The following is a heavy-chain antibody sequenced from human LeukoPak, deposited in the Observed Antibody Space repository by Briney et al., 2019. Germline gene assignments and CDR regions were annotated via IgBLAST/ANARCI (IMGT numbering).Heavy chain of an antibody. CDR2: ISAYNGNT. V-gene: IGHV1-18*01. Sequence: ASVKVSCKASGGTFSSYAISWVRQAPGQGLEWMGWISAYNGNTNYAQKLQGRVTMTTDTSTSTAYMELRSLRSDDTAVYYCARDWVGVAAAGTHWGQGTLVTVSS. CDR1: GGTFSSYA. CDR3: ARDWVGVAAAGTH. D-gene: IGHD6-13*01. J-gene: IGHJ4*02.